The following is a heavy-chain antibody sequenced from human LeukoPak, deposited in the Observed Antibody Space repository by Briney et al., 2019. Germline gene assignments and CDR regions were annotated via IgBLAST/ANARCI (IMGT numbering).Heavy chain of an antibody. V-gene: IGHV7-4-1*02. Sequence: ASVKVSCKASGYTFTSYGISWVRQAPGQGLEWMGWINTNTGNPTYAQGFTGRFVFSLDTSVSTAYLQISSLKAEDTAVYYCARDRADHDFWSVGNYYYYGMDVWGQGTTVTVSS. J-gene: IGHJ6*02. D-gene: IGHD3-3*01. CDR2: INTNTGNP. CDR3: ARDRADHDFWSVGNYYYYGMDV. CDR1: GYTFTSYG.